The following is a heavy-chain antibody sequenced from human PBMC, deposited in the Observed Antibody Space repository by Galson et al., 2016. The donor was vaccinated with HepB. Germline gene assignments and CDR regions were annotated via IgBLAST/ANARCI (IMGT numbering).Heavy chain of an antibody. CDR3: ARMATRLYFDY. J-gene: IGHJ4*01. CDR1: GYTFTRND. Sequence: SVKVSCKATGYTFTRNDINWVRQATGQGLEWMGWMNPSSGNTGYARKFQGRVTMTRNTSISTAYMELSSLRSDDTAVYFCARMATRLYFDYWGQGILVTVSS. D-gene: IGHD4-23*01. V-gene: IGHV1-8*01. CDR2: MNPSSGNT.